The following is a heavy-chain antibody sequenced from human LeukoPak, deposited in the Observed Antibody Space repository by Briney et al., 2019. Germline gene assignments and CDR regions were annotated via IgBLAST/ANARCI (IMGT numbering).Heavy chain of an antibody. D-gene: IGHD3-10*01. CDR3: ASPTMGLDAFDI. J-gene: IGHJ3*02. CDR2: IYSGGST. V-gene: IGHV3-66*01. CDR1: GFTVSSNY. Sequence: GSLRLSCAASGFTVSSNYMSWVRQAPGKGLEWVSVIYSGGSTYYADSVKGRFTISRDNSKYTLYLQMNSLRAEDTAVYYCASPTMGLDAFDIWGQGTMVTVSS.